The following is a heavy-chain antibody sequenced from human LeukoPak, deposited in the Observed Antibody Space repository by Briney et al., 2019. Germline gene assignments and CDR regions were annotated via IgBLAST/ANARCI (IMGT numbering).Heavy chain of an antibody. Sequence: SETLSLTCAVYGGSFSGYYWSWIRQPPGKGLEWIGEINHSGSTNYNPSLKSRVTISVDTSKNQFSLKLSSVTAADTAVYYCARWGREYSNSGSTYNWFDPWGQGTLVTVSS. CDR2: INHSGST. CDR3: ARWGREYSNSGSTYNWFDP. J-gene: IGHJ5*02. V-gene: IGHV4-34*01. CDR1: GGSFSGYY. D-gene: IGHD6-6*01.